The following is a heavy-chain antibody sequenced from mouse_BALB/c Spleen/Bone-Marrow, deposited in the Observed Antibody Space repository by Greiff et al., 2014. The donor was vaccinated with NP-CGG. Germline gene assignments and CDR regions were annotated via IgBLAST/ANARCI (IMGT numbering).Heavy chain of an antibody. CDR1: GYTFTNYR. V-gene: IGHV1S81*02. CDR3: ARGFDY. CDR2: INPSNGRT. Sequence: VQGVESGAELVKPGASVKLSCKASGYTFTNYRMHWVKQRPGQGLEWIGEINPSNGRTNYNEKFKSKATLTVDKSSSTAYMQLSSLTSEDSAVYYCARGFDYWGQGTTLTVSS. J-gene: IGHJ2*01.